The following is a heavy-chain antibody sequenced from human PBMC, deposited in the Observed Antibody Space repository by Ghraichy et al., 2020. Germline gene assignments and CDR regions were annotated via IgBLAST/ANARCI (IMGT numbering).Heavy chain of an antibody. CDR3: ATGIGSYYLADFQH. Sequence: ASVKVSCKVSGYTLTELSMHWVRQAPGKGLEWMGGFDPEDGETIYAQKFQGRVTMTEDTSTDTAYMELSSLRSEDTAVYYCATGIGSYYLADFQHWGQGTLVTVSS. V-gene: IGHV1-24*01. J-gene: IGHJ1*01. CDR1: GYTLTELS. D-gene: IGHD1-26*01. CDR2: FDPEDGET.